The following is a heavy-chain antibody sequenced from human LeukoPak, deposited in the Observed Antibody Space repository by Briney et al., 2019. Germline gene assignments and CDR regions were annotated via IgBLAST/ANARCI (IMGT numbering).Heavy chain of an antibody. D-gene: IGHD2-2*01. CDR3: ASNVVVTGTGWFDP. Sequence: SETVSLTCAVYGGSFSDCYWSWIRQPPGKGLEWIGEINHSGSTNYNPSLKSRVTISVDTSKNQFSLKLSSVTAADTAVYYCASNVVVTGTGWFDPWGQGTLVTVSS. CDR1: GGSFSDCY. J-gene: IGHJ5*02. V-gene: IGHV4-34*01. CDR2: INHSGST.